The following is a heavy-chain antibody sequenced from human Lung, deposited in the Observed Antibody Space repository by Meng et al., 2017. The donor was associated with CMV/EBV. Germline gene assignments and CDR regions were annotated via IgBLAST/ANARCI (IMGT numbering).Heavy chain of an antibody. V-gene: IGHV4-34*01. CDR3: AGEQGAF. CDR1: GGSFSGYY. CDR2: INHSGST. D-gene: IGHD3-16*01. J-gene: IGHJ4*02. Sequence: SETLSLTCAVYGGSFSGYYWSWIRQPPGKGLEWIGEINHSGSTNYNPSHKSRVTISVDTSKNQFSLKLSSVTAADTAVYYCAGEQGAFWGQGTLVTVSS.